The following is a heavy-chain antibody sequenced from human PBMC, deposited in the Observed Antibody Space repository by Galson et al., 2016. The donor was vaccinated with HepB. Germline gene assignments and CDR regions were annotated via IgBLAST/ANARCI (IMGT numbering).Heavy chain of an antibody. CDR2: ISYSGNT. CDR3: ARSSGNSEYHRIV. Sequence: LSLTCTVSDDSVSSGKYYWTWIRQPPGKALEWIAYISYSGNTNSNPPLKSRVTLSIDRSKSQFSLKLSSVTAADTALYYCARSSGNSEYHRIVWGQGTLVSVSS. CDR1: DDSVSSGKYY. V-gene: IGHV4-61*01. J-gene: IGHJ4*02. D-gene: IGHD2/OR15-2a*01.